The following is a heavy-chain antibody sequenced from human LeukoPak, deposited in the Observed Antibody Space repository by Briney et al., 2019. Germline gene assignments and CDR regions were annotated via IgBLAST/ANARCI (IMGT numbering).Heavy chain of an antibody. CDR2: ISSSSSTI. CDR1: GFAFSIYS. J-gene: IGHJ4*02. CDR3: ARAPTLYGSGPVLDY. D-gene: IGHD3-10*01. Sequence: GGSLRLSCAASGFAFSIYSMNWVRQAPGKGLEWVSYISSSSSTIYYADSVKGRFTISRDNAKNSLYLQMNSLRAEDTAVYYCARAPTLYGSGPVLDYWGQGTLVTVSS. V-gene: IGHV3-48*04.